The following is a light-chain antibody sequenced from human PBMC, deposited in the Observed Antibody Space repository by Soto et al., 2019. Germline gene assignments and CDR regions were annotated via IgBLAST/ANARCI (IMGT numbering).Light chain of an antibody. CDR3: QQYADLPFT. V-gene: IGKV1-33*01. CDR1: QGITTS. J-gene: IGKJ3*01. CDR2: DAS. Sequence: DFQMTQSPSSLSASVGDRVTITCQASQGITTSLNWYQHKVGKAPKLLIYDASNLETGVPSRFSGSGSGTDFTFTINSLQSEDIGTYYCQQYADLPFTFGPGTKVAIK.